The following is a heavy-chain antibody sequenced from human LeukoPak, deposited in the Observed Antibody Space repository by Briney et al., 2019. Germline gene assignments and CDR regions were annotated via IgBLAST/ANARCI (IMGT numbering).Heavy chain of an antibody. CDR1: GYTFTSYG. CDR3: ARLGYCSSTSCSRWWFDP. Sequence: GASVNVSCKASGYTFTSYGISWVRQAPGQGLEWMGWISAYNGNTNYAQKLQGRVTMTTDTSTSTAYMELRSLRSDDTAVYYCARLGYCSSTSCSRWWFDPWGQGTLVTVSS. CDR2: ISAYNGNT. D-gene: IGHD2-2*01. V-gene: IGHV1-18*01. J-gene: IGHJ5*02.